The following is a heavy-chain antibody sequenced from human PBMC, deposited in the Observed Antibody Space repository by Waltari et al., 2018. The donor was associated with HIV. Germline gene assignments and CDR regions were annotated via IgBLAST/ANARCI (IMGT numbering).Heavy chain of an antibody. Sequence: QVQLQQWGAGLLKPSEPLSLTCAVYGGSFRGYYWRWLRPPPGKGLEWIGEINHSGSTNYNPSLKSRVTISVDTSKNQFSLKLSSVTAADTAVYYCARGGAPSSSSPGFDYWGQGTLVTVSS. D-gene: IGHD6-13*01. CDR1: GGSFRGYY. J-gene: IGHJ4*02. CDR3: ARGGAPSSSSPGFDY. CDR2: INHSGST. V-gene: IGHV4-34*01.